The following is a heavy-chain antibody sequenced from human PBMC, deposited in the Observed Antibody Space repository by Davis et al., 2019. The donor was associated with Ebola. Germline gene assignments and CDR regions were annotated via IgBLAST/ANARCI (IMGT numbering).Heavy chain of an antibody. J-gene: IGHJ4*02. CDR2: FDPEDGET. CDR1: GYTLTELS. CDR3: ARAHIVGSPEVGFDY. Sequence: AASVKVSCKVSGYTLTELSMHWVRQAPGKGLEWMGGFDPEDGETIYAQKFQGRVTMTEDTSTDTAYMELSSLRSEDTAVYYCARAHIVGSPEVGFDYWGQGTLDTVSS. D-gene: IGHD1-26*01. V-gene: IGHV1-24*01.